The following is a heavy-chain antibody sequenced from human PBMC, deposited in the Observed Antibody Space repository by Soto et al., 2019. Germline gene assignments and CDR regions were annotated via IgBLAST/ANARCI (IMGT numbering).Heavy chain of an antibody. V-gene: IGHV3-23*01. CDR3: AKGGLLPRANRWF. D-gene: IGHD2-2*01. CDR2: ISGRGVDT. Sequence: EVQLLESGGGLVQPGGSLRLSCAASGFTFSTNPMAWVRQAPGKGLEWVSAISGRGVDTYYPNSVKGRVTISRDNSKNTLYLQINSLRAEDTAIYYCAKGGLLPRANRWFWGQGTLVTVSS. J-gene: IGHJ4*02. CDR1: GFTFSTNP.